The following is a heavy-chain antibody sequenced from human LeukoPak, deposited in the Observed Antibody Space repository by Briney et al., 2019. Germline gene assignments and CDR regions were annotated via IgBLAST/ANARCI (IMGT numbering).Heavy chain of an antibody. CDR3: ARDHKESFYDFWSAFDP. V-gene: IGHV4-38-2*02. J-gene: IGHJ5*02. CDR2: MSHSGST. D-gene: IGHD3-3*01. CDR1: GYSISSGYH. Sequence: PSETLSLTCVVSGYSISSGYHWGWIRQPPGKGLEWIGSMSHSGSTYYNPSLKSRVTISVDTSKNQFSVKLRSVTAADTAVYYCARDHKESFYDFWSAFDPWGRGTLVTVSS.